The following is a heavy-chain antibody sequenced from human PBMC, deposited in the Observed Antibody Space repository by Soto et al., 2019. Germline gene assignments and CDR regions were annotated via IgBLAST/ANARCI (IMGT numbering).Heavy chain of an antibody. D-gene: IGHD2-2*01. CDR1: TVSSNY. CDR2: IYSGGST. J-gene: IGHJ3*02. Sequence: GGSLRLSCAASTVSSNYMSWVHQAPGKGLEWVSVIYSGGSTYYADSVKGRFTISRHNSKNTLYLQMNSLRAEDTAVYYCARSPRADIVVVPAAINAFDIWGQGTMVTVSS. V-gene: IGHV3-53*04. CDR3: ARSPRADIVVVPAAINAFDI.